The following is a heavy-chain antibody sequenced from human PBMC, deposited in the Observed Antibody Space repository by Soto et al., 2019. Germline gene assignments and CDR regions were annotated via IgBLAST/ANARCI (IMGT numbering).Heavy chain of an antibody. Sequence: QVQLVESGGGVIQPGRSLRLSCAASGFTFSSCGMHWVRQAPGKGLEWVAVVTYEENEMHYADSVKGRFTISRDNSKNMVYLEMDSLRVEDTAVYYCVKEQSSGYWRSADYWGQGTLITVSS. V-gene: IGHV3-30*18. CDR2: VTYEENEM. CDR1: GFTFSSCG. D-gene: IGHD5-12*01. CDR3: VKEQSSGYWRSADY. J-gene: IGHJ4*02.